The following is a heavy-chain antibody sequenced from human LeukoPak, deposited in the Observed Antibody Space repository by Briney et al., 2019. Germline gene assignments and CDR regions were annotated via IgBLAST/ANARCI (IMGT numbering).Heavy chain of an antibody. D-gene: IGHD1-26*01. CDR3: VKSGTWADFDS. V-gene: IGHV3-64D*09. CDR1: GFTFSSYG. J-gene: IGHJ4*02. Sequence: GGSLRLSCSASGFTFSSYGMHWVRQAPGKGLEYVSGVSNKGGSTYYADSVKGRFTISRDNSKNTLHLQMSSLRADDTAVYYCVKSGTWADFDSWGQGTLVTVSS. CDR2: VSNKGGST.